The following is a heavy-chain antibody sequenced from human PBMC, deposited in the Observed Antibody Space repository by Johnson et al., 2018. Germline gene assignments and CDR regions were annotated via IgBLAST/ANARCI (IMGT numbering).Heavy chain of an antibody. V-gene: IGHV3-9*01. D-gene: IGHD6-6*01. Sequence: EVQLVESGGGLVQPGRSLSLSCAASGFTFDDYAMHWVRQAPGKGLEWVSGISWNSGSIGYADSVKGRFTISRDNAKNSLYLQMNSLRAEDTAVYYCARVPSSYPMDVWGQGTTVTVSS. CDR2: ISWNSGSI. CDR3: ARVPSSYPMDV. CDR1: GFTFDDYA. J-gene: IGHJ6*01.